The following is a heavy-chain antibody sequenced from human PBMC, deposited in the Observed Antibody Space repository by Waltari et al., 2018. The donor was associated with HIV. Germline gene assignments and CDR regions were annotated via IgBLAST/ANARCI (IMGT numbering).Heavy chain of an antibody. V-gene: IGHV4-61*02. Sequence: QVQLQESGPGLVKPSQTLSLTCTVSGGPLSSGSYYWSWIRPPAGKGLEWIGRIYTSGSTNYNPSLKSRVTISVDTSKNQFSLKLSSVTAADTAVYYCARARSPGVTAIRDAFDIWGQGTMVTVSS. CDR1: GGPLSSGSYY. CDR3: ARARSPGVTAIRDAFDI. J-gene: IGHJ3*02. CDR2: IYTSGST. D-gene: IGHD2-21*02.